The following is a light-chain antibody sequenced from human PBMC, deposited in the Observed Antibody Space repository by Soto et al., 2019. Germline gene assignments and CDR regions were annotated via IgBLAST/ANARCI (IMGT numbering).Light chain of an antibody. V-gene: IGKV3D-20*02. CDR3: QQRSNWLT. J-gene: IGKJ4*01. CDR1: QSVSSSF. CDR2: GAS. Sequence: IVLTQSPGTLSLSPGERATLSCRATQSVSSSFLAWYQQRPGQAPRLLIFGASNRATGIPDRFSGSGSGTDFSLTISRLEPEDFAVYYWQQRSNWLTFGGGTKVEIK.